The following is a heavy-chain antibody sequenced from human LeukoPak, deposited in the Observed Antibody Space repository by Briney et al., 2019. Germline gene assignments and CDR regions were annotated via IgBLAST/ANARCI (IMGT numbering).Heavy chain of an antibody. CDR1: GGSFSGYY. CDR2: INHSGSI. CDR3: AFTTGNYYLDY. V-gene: IGHV4-34*01. J-gene: IGHJ4*02. Sequence: SETLSLTCAVYGGSFSGYYWSWIRQSPGKGLEWIGEINHSGSINYNPSLKSRVTVSVDSSRNQFSLKLSSVTAADTAMYYCAFTTGNYYLDYWGQGTPVTVSS. D-gene: IGHD1-7*01.